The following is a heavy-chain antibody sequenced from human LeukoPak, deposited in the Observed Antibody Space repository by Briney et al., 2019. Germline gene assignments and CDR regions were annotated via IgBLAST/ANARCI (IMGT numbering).Heavy chain of an antibody. CDR1: GFTFSSYA. CDR3: ARVDTSHLRYFDS. CDR2: ISQSGNTI. Sequence: GGSLRLSCAASGFTFSSYAMSWVRQAPGKGLEWISAISQSGNTIYYADSVKGRFIISRDNSKNTLYLQLNSLRAEDTAVYYCARVDTSHLRYFDSWGQGTLVTVSS. D-gene: IGHD3-16*01. V-gene: IGHV3-23*01. J-gene: IGHJ4*02.